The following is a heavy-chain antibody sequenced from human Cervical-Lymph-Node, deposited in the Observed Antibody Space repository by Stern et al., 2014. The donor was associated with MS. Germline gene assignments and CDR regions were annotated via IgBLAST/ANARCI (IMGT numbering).Heavy chain of an antibody. Sequence: QLVQSGAEVRKPGASVKGSCKASGYSSTTYYMHWVRQAPGQGLEWMGIINTSSGVTSYAQKFQGRVTLTRDTSTSTVHMELSSPRSEDTAVYYCARGESTLTGYLRVYNWLDPWGQGTLVTVSS. D-gene: IGHD3-9*01. CDR3: ARGESTLTGYLRVYNWLDP. CDR2: INTSSGVT. J-gene: IGHJ5*02. CDR1: GYSSTTYY. V-gene: IGHV1-46*01.